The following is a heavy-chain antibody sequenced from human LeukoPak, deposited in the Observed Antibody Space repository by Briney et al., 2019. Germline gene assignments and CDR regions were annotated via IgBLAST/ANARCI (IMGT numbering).Heavy chain of an antibody. D-gene: IGHD6-13*01. CDR1: GFTFSNAW. CDR3: TSRWGYSSSWSPFDY. J-gene: IGHJ4*02. V-gene: IGHV3-15*01. Sequence: GGSLRLYCAASGFTFSNAWMSWVRQAPGKGLEWVGRIKSKTDGGTTDYAAPVKGRFTISRDDSKNTLYLQMNSLKTEDTAMYYCTSRWGYSSSWSPFDYWGQGTLVTVSS. CDR2: IKSKTDGGTT.